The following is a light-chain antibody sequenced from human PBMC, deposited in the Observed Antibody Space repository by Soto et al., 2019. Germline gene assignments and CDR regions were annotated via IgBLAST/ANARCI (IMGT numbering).Light chain of an antibody. V-gene: IGKV1-39*01. CDR2: AAS. J-gene: IGKJ5*01. CDR3: QQSYSTPIT. CDR1: QSISSY. Sequence: DIQMTQSPSSLSASVGDRVTITCRASQSISSYLNWYQQKPGKAPKLLIYAASSLQSGVTSRFSGSGSGTDLTLTISSLQPEDFAPYYCQQSYSTPITFGPGTRLEIK.